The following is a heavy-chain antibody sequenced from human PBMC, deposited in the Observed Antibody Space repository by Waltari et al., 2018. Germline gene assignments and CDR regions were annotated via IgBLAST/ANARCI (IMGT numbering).Heavy chain of an antibody. J-gene: IGHJ4*02. V-gene: IGHV4-38-2*01. CDR3: ARGGYHPANFDF. D-gene: IGHD2-15*01. CDR1: GYSISNNYY. Sequence: QMHLQESGPGLVKPSETLSLTCALSGYSISNNYYWAWIRQSPEQGLEWMGAIHHTGTTYYNPSLNSRITMSVDTPNNQFSLKLNSVTAADTAVYYCARGGYHPANFDFWGQGILVTVPS. CDR2: IHHTGTT.